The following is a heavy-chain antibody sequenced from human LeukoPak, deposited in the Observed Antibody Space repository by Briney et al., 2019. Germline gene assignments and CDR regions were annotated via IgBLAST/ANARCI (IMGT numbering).Heavy chain of an antibody. D-gene: IGHD1-26*01. J-gene: IGHJ6*02. CDR3: KGAYIVGATLDYYYYGMDV. CDR1: GGSFSGYY. CDR2: INHSGST. V-gene: IGHV4-34*01. Sequence: SETLSLTCAVYGGSFSGYYWSWIRQPPGKGLEWIGEINHSGSTNYNPSLKSRVTISVDTSKNQFSLKLSSVTAADTAVYYCKGAYIVGATLDYYYYGMDVWGQGTLVTVSS.